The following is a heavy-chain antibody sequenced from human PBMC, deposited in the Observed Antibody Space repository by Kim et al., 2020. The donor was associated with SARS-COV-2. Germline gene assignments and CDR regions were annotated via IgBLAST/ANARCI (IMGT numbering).Heavy chain of an antibody. V-gene: IGHV4-39*01. CDR3: ARDYYDSSGYAFDI. CDR1: GGSISSSSYY. J-gene: IGHJ3*02. CDR2: IYYSGST. D-gene: IGHD3-22*01. Sequence: SETLSLTCTVSGGSISSSSYYWGWIRQPPGKGLEWIGSIYYSGSTYYNPSLKSRFTISVDTSKNQFSLKLSSVTAADTAVYYCARDYYDSSGYAFDIWGQGTMLTVSS.